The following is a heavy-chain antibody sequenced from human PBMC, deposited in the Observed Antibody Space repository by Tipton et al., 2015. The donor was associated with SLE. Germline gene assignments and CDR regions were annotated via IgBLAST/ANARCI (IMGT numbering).Heavy chain of an antibody. CDR1: GGSISSSSYY. CDR2: IYYSGST. CDR3: AGLPGGADAFDI. J-gene: IGHJ3*02. V-gene: IGHV4-39*07. D-gene: IGHD4-23*01. Sequence: TLSLTCTVSGGSISSSSYYWGWVRPPPGQGLEWIGSIYYSGSTYYNPSLQSRVTISVDTSKNQFSLQLRSVTAADTAVYYCAGLPGGADAFDIWGQGTMVTVSS.